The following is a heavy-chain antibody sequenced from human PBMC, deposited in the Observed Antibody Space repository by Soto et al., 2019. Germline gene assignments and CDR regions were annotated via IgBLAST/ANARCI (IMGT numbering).Heavy chain of an antibody. Sequence: GGSLRLSCAASGFTFSTYGMHWVRQAPGTGLEWVAVISFDGSNKYYADSVKGRFTISRDNSKNTLYLQMNSLRAEDTAVYYCAKDQDLGYCSGGSCLTYSGMDVWGQGTTVTVSS. CDR2: ISFDGSNK. V-gene: IGHV3-30*18. CDR3: AKDQDLGYCSGGSCLTYSGMDV. CDR1: GFTFSTYG. J-gene: IGHJ6*02. D-gene: IGHD2-15*01.